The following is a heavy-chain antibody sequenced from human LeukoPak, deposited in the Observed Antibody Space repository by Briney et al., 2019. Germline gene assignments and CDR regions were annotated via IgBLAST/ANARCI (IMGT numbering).Heavy chain of an antibody. CDR1: GFTFSSYG. V-gene: IGHV3-23*01. CDR2: ISGSGGST. CDR3: AKGGGAYYSDSSTYSAPFEH. D-gene: IGHD3-22*01. J-gene: IGHJ4*02. Sequence: GGSLRLSGAASGFTFSSYGMSWVRQTPGRGLEWVSGISGSGGSTYYADPVKGRFTISRDSSKNTLYLQMNSLRAEDTAVYYCAKGGGAYYSDSSTYSAPFEHWGQGTLVTVSS.